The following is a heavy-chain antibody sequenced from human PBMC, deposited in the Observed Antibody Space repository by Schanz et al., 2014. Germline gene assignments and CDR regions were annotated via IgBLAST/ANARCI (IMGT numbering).Heavy chain of an antibody. CDR1: EYSFTSYS. D-gene: IGHD3-9*01. Sequence: QVHLVQSGAEVKRPGASVKVSCKASEYSFTSYSMHWVRQAPGKRLEWMGWINTGSGDTKYSQNFQGRVTITRDTSESTAYMELSSLRSDDTAVYYCARDAADFYGSWTEEDYWGQGTLVTVSS. J-gene: IGHJ4*02. CDR3: ARDAADFYGSWTEEDY. CDR2: INTGSGDT. V-gene: IGHV1-3*04.